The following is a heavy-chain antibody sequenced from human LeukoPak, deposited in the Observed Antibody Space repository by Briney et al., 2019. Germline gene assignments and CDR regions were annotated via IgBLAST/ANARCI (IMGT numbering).Heavy chain of an antibody. Sequence: AASVTVSCKASGYTFTIYDINWVRQATGQGVGWMGWMNPNRGNIGYAQKFQGRVTMTRTTSITTAYMELSSLRSEDTAVYYCARGRGISGRPGATSGLGYWGQGTLVTVSS. CDR3: ARGRGISGRPGATSGLGY. D-gene: IGHD1-26*01. V-gene: IGHV1-8*01. CDR2: MNPNRGNI. J-gene: IGHJ4*02. CDR1: GYTFTIYD.